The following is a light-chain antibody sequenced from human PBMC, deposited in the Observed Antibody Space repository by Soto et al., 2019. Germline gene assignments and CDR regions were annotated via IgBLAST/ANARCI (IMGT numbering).Light chain of an antibody. CDR1: QSVSSNY. CDR3: QQYGSLSWT. CDR2: GAS. J-gene: IGKJ1*01. Sequence: DIVLTQSPGTLSLSPGERATLSCRASQSVSSNYLAWYQQKPGQAPRLLIHGASTSATAVPDRFSGSGSGTGFTLTISRLEPEDFAVYHCQQYGSLSWTFGQGTKVEIK. V-gene: IGKV3-20*01.